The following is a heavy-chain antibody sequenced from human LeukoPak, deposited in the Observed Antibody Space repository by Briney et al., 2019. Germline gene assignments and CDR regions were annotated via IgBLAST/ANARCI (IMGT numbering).Heavy chain of an antibody. CDR2: IKSKTNGGTT. V-gene: IGHV3-15*01. CDR3: TSDDPVNRS. CDR1: GFAFSNAW. Sequence: GGSLRLSCAASGFAFSNAWMSWVRQAPGKGLEWVGRIKSKTNGGTTDYAAPVKGRFTISRDDSKNMLFLQMNTLKTEDTAVYYCTSDDPVNRSWGKGTLVTVSS. J-gene: IGHJ4*02. D-gene: IGHD2/OR15-2a*01.